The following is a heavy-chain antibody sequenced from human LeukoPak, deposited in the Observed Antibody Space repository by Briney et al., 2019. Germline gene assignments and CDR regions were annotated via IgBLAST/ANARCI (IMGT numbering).Heavy chain of an antibody. J-gene: IGHJ4*02. CDR1: GFTFSSYG. CDR2: ISYDGSNK. CDR3: AKDLPHDFWSGYPIF. D-gene: IGHD3-3*01. V-gene: IGHV3-30*18. Sequence: PGRSLRLSCAASGFTFSSYGMHWVRQAPGKGLEWVAVISYDGSNKYYADSVKGRFTISRDNSKNTLYLQMNSLRAEDTAVYYCAKDLPHDFWSGYPIFWGQGTLVTVSS.